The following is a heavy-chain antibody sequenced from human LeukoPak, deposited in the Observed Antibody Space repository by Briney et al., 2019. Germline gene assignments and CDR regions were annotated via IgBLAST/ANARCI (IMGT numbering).Heavy chain of an antibody. CDR2: ISSGTINHS. CDR1: GFIFGDYY. Sequence: GGSLRLSCKASGFIFGDYYMNWIRQAPGKGLECLSYISSGTINHSNYADSVKGRFTISRDNARNSLYLQMNGLRGEDTAVYYGARTQLDLDGFDIWGQGTTVTVSS. V-gene: IGHV3-11*06. D-gene: IGHD1-1*01. J-gene: IGHJ3*02. CDR3: ARTQLDLDGFDI.